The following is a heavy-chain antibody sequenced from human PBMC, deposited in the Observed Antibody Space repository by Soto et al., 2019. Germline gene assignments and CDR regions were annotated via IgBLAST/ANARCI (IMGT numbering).Heavy chain of an antibody. Sequence: QVQLMQSGAEVKKPGASVKVSCKASGDTFTDYYIHWVRQAPGQGLEWMGTVNPSGGHTTYAQHFRGRVTMTRDTSTSTRYMELTSLTSDDTAIYYGARGGHVVVVTAALDYWGQGTLVTVSS. V-gene: IGHV1-46*01. D-gene: IGHD2-21*02. CDR2: VNPSGGHT. CDR3: ARGGHVVVVTAALDY. J-gene: IGHJ4*02. CDR1: GDTFTDYY.